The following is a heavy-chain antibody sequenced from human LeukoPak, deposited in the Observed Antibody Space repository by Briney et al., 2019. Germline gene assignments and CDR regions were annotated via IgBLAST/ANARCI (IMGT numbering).Heavy chain of an antibody. J-gene: IGHJ4*02. V-gene: IGHV5-51*01. CDR2: IYPGDSDT. D-gene: IGHD3-3*01. Sequence: GESLKISCKGSGYSFTSYWIGWVRQMPGKGLEWMGIIYPGDSDTRYSPSFQGQVTISADKSISTAYLQWSSLKASDTAMYYCARHVSDYDFWSGHDYWGQGTLVTVSS. CDR1: GYSFTSYW. CDR3: ARHVSDYDFWSGHDY.